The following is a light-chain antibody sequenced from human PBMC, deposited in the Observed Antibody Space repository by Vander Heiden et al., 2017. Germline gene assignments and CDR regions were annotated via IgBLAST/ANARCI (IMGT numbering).Light chain of an antibody. CDR2: EVS. CDR1: SSDVGGYNY. J-gene: IGLJ2*01. V-gene: IGLV2-14*01. Sequence: QSITISCTGTSSDVGGYNYVSWYQQHPGKAPKLMIYEVSNRPSGVSNRFSGSKSGNTASPTIAVLWCQEDADELCSSHTSSRTLRGFGGGTKLTVL. CDR3: SSHTSSRTLRG.